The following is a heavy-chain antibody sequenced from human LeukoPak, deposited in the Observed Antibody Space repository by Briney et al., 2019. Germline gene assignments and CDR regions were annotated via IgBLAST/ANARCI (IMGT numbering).Heavy chain of an antibody. Sequence: GGSLRLSCAPSGFTFSSYSMNWVRQAPGKGLEWVSYISISSGTIYYADSVKGRFTISRDKAKNSLYLQMNSLRAEDTAVYYCARAIEVAVAGINWFDPWGQGTLVTVSS. D-gene: IGHD6-19*01. J-gene: IGHJ5*02. CDR1: GFTFSSYS. CDR2: ISISSGTI. V-gene: IGHV3-48*01. CDR3: ARAIEVAVAGINWFDP.